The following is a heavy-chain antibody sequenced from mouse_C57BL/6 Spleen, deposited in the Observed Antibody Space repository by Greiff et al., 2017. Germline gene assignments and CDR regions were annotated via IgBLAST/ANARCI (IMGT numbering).Heavy chain of an antibody. D-gene: IGHD2-4*01. CDR3: TGGGLRRSYAMDY. CDR2: IDPETGGT. V-gene: IGHV1-15*01. Sequence: VQLQQSGAELVRPGASVTLSCKASGYTFTDYEMHWVKQTPVHGLEWIGAIDPETGGTAYNEKFKGKDILTADKSSSTAYMALRSLTSEDAAVYYCTGGGLRRSYAMDYWGQGTSVTVSS. J-gene: IGHJ4*01. CDR1: GYTFTDYE.